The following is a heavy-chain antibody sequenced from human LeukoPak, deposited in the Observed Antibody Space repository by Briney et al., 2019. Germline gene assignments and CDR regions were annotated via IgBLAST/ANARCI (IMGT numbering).Heavy chain of an antibody. CDR2: INHSGST. V-gene: IGHV4-34*01. Sequence: SETLSLTCAVYGGSSSGYYWSWIRQPPGKGLEWIGEINHSGSTNYNPSLKSRVTISVDTSKNQFSLKLSSVTAADTAVFYCARLDIGDSGNPNWFDPWGQGTLVTVSS. CDR3: ARLDIGDSGNPNWFDP. D-gene: IGHD5-12*01. CDR1: GGSSSGYY. J-gene: IGHJ5*02.